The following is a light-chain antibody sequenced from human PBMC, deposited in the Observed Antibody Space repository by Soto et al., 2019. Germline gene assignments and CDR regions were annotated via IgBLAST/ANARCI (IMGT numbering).Light chain of an antibody. J-gene: IGKJ5*01. Sequence: DIQLTPSPSFLSASVGDRVTITCRASQGVRSFLAWYQKKPGKAPELLIYAASTLQSGVPSRFSGSGSGTEFTLTISSLQPEDFATYYCQQRSSYPITFGQGTRLESK. CDR2: AAS. V-gene: IGKV1-9*01. CDR3: QQRSSYPIT. CDR1: QGVRSF.